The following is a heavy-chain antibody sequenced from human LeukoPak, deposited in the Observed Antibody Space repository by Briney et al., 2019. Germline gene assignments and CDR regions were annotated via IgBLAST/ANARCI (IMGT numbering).Heavy chain of an antibody. CDR2: ISSSSSYI. CDR3: ARAAMVRGVIIEDFDY. Sequence: TGGYLRLSCAASGFTFSSYSMNWVRQAPGKGLEWVSSISSSSSYIYYADSVKGRFTISRDNAKNSLYLQMNSLRAEDTAVYYCARAAMVRGVIIEDFDYWGQGTLVTVSS. J-gene: IGHJ4*02. V-gene: IGHV3-21*01. CDR1: GFTFSSYS. D-gene: IGHD3-10*01.